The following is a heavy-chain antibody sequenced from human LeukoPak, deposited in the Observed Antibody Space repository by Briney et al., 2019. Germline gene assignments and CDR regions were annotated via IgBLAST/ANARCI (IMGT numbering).Heavy chain of an antibody. V-gene: IGHV1-18*01. Sequence: ASVKVSCKASGGTFSSYAITWVRQAPGQGLEWMGRISGYNGDTQYAQKIQARVTVTSDTSTSTAYMELRSLRSDDTAVYYCARVSYYYDSSGYWVDAFDIWGQGTMVAVSP. D-gene: IGHD3-22*01. CDR2: ISGYNGDT. CDR1: GGTFSSYA. J-gene: IGHJ3*02. CDR3: ARVSYYYDSSGYWVDAFDI.